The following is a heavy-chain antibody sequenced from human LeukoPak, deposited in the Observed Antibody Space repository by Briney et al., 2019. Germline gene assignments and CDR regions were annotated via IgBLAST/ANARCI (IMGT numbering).Heavy chain of an antibody. Sequence: GGSLRLPCAASGFTFSSYSMNWVRQAPGKGLEWVSSISSSSSYIYYADSVKGRFTISGDNAKNSLYLQMNSLRAEDTAVYYCARDPPRSQNLRYFDLWGRGTLVTVSS. J-gene: IGHJ2*01. CDR3: ARDPPRSQNLRYFDL. CDR1: GFTFSSYS. V-gene: IGHV3-21*01. CDR2: ISSSSSYI. D-gene: IGHD1-14*01.